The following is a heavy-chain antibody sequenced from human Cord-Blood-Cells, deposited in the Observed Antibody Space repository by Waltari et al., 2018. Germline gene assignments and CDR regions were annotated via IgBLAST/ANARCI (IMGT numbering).Heavy chain of an antibody. CDR1: GGSISSYY. V-gene: IGHV4-59*01. J-gene: IGHJ5*02. CDR2: IYYSGST. Sequence: QVQLQESGPGLVKPSETLSLTCTVSGGSISSYYWSWIRQPPGKGLELIGYIYYSGSTNYNPSLKSRVTISVDTSKNQFSLKLSSVTAADTAVYYCARNVYSSSWYWFDPWGQGTLVTVSS. D-gene: IGHD6-13*01. CDR3: ARNVYSSSWYWFDP.